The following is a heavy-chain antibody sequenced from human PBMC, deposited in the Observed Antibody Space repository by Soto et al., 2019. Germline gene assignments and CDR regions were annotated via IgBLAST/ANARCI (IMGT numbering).Heavy chain of an antibody. D-gene: IGHD6-6*01. CDR1: GFTFNDYA. V-gene: IGHV3-9*01. CDR3: AKDASSSSSPLSYFDY. Sequence: GGSLRLSCAASGFTFNDYAMHWVRQAPGKGLEWVSGISWNSGSIGYADSVKGRFTISRDNAKNSLYLQMNSLRAEDTALYYCAKDASSSSSPLSYFDYWGQGTLVTV. CDR2: ISWNSGSI. J-gene: IGHJ4*02.